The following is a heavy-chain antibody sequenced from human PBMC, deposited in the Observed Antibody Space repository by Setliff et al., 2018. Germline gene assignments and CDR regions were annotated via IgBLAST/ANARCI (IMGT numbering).Heavy chain of an antibody. CDR1: GYIFTNYW. V-gene: IGHV5-51*01. Sequence: PGESLKISCKASGYIFTNYWIGWVRQMPGKGLEWMGVIYPGDSDTRYSPSFQGQVTISADESINTAYLQWSSLKASDTAIYYCTRHEDRNKCTSSSCYRENDAFDVWGQGAMVT. CDR2: IYPGDSDT. CDR3: TRHEDRNKCTSSSCYRENDAFDV. D-gene: IGHD2-2*01. J-gene: IGHJ3*01.